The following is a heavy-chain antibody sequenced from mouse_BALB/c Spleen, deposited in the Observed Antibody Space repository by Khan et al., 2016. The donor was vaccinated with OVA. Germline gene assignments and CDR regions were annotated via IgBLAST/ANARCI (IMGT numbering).Heavy chain of an antibody. J-gene: IGHJ3*01. V-gene: IGHV3-6*02. Sequence: EVQLVESGPGLVKPSQSLSLTCSVTGYSITSGYYWNWIRKFPGNRLEWMGYISYDGSNNYNPSLKNRISITRDTSKKQFFLKLNSVSTEDTATYYCTSKSYGKGAYWGQGTLVTVSA. CDR2: ISYDGSN. CDR3: TSKSYGKGAY. CDR1: GYSITSGYY. D-gene: IGHD2-1*01.